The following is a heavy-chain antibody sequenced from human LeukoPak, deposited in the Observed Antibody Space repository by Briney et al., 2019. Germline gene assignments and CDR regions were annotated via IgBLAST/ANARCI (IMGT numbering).Heavy chain of an antibody. V-gene: IGHV3-53*01. CDR2: IYSGGST. J-gene: IGHJ6*03. CDR3: ARDRSCTGGSCYMDV. Sequence: PGGSLRLSCAASGFTVSSNYMSWVRQAPGKGLEWVSVIYSGGSTYYADSVKGRFTISRDNSKNTLSLQMSSLRVEDTAVYYCARDRSCTGGSCYMDVWGRGTTVTVSS. D-gene: IGHD2-15*01. CDR1: GFTVSSNY.